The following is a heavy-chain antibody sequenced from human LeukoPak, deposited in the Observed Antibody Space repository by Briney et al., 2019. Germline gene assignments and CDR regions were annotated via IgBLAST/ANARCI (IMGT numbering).Heavy chain of an antibody. CDR2: IYYGGST. V-gene: IGHV4-59*01. CDR3: ARGAGANPGYYYGMDV. Sequence: SETLSLTCTVSGGSISSYYWSWIRQPPGKGLEWIGYIYYGGSTNYNPSLKSRVTISVDTSKNQFSLKLSSVTAADTAVYYCARGAGANPGYYYGMDVWGQGTTVTVSS. D-gene: IGHD1-26*01. CDR1: GGSISSYY. J-gene: IGHJ6*02.